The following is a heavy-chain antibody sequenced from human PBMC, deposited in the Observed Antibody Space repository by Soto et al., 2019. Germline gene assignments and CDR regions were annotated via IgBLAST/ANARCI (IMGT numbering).Heavy chain of an antibody. CDR1: GFTFSSYA. CDR3: AKDRYYDSSSPDAFDI. CDR2: ISGSGGST. D-gene: IGHD3-22*01. V-gene: IGHV3-23*01. J-gene: IGHJ3*02. Sequence: VSLRLSCAASGFTFSSYAMSWVRQAPGKGLEWVSAISGSGGSTYYADSVKGRFTISRDNSKNTLYLQMNSLRAEDTAVYYCAKDRYYDSSSPDAFDIWGQGTMVTVSS.